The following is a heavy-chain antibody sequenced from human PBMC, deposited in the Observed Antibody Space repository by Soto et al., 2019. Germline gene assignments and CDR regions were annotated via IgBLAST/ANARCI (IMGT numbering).Heavy chain of an antibody. V-gene: IGHV3-23*01. CDR2: ISGSGGYT. CDR1: GFAFSNFA. J-gene: IGHJ3*02. Sequence: EVQLLESGGGSVQPGGSLRLSCAASGFAFSNFAMTWVRQAPGKGLEWVSTISGSGGYTYYVDSVKGRFTISRDDSKNTLYLQRNSLASQDTAVYYFAEGNALSPQHDAFHIGGQGTMVTVSS. CDR3: AEGNALSPQHDAFHI. D-gene: IGHD1-1*01.